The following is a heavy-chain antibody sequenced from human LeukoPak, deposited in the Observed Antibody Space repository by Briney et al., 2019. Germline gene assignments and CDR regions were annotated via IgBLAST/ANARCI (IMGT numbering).Heavy chain of an antibody. J-gene: IGHJ4*02. CDR3: ARLGSYFDF. V-gene: IGHV4-38-2*01. CDR1: GYSISSGYY. Sequence: SETLSLTCAVSGYSISSGYYWGWIRQPPGKGLEWIGTIYHSGRTYYNPSLQSRVTISVDTSKNHFSLKLSSVTAADTAVYYCARLGSYFDFWGQGTQVTVS. CDR2: IYHSGRT.